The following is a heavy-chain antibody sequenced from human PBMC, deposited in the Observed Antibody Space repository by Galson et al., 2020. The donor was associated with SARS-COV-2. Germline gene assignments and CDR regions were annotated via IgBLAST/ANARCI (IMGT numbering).Heavy chain of an antibody. CDR3: AKDLLDGAYCTGGRCYSGGALDI. J-gene: IGHJ3*02. D-gene: IGHD2-15*01. CDR1: GFTFANYA. Sequence: GGSLRLSCAASGFTFANYAMTWVRQAPGKGLEWVSVISNSGASTYYADSVKGRVTISRDNSKNMVYLQMNSLRAEDTAIYYCAKDLLDGAYCTGGRCYSGGALDIWGQGTMVTISA. CDR2: ISNSGAST. V-gene: IGHV3-23*01.